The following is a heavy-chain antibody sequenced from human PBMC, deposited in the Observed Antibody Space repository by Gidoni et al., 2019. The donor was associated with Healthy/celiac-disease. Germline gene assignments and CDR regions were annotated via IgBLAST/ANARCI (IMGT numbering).Heavy chain of an antibody. CDR2: INHSGST. CDR1: GGSFIGYY. Sequence: QVQLQQWGAGRLKPSETLSLTCAVYGGSFIGYYWSWIRQPPGKGLEWIGEINHSGSTNYNPSLKSRVTISVDTSKNQFSLKLSSVTAADTAVYYCARVSFRKDSSSWYSQSSYYYYMDVWGKGTTVTVSS. V-gene: IGHV4-34*01. D-gene: IGHD6-13*01. CDR3: ARVSFRKDSSSWYSQSSYYYYMDV. J-gene: IGHJ6*03.